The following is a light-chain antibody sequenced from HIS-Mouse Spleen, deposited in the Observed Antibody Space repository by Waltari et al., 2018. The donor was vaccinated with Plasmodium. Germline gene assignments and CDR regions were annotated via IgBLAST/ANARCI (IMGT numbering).Light chain of an antibody. CDR3: CSYAGSSTVV. Sequence: QSALTQPASVSGSPGQSTTISCTGTSSVVGSYNLVSWYQQHPGKAPKLMIYEGRRRPSGMSNIVAGSRSANTTSLTISGLQAGDEADYYCCSYAGSSTVVFGGGTKRTVL. J-gene: IGLJ3*02. CDR1: SSVVGSYNL. V-gene: IGLV2-23*03. CDR2: EGR.